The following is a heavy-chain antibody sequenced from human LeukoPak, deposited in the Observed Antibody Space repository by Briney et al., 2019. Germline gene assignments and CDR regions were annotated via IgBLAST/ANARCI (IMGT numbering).Heavy chain of an antibody. J-gene: IGHJ3*02. V-gene: IGHV3-30*04. CDR3: ARVGIAVAGNGGAFDI. D-gene: IGHD6-19*01. Sequence: PGRSLRLSCAASGFTFSSYAMHWVRQAPGEGLEWVAVISYDGSNKYYADSVKGRFTISRDNSKNTLYLQMNSLRAEDTAVYYCARVGIAVAGNGGAFDIWGQGTMVTVSS. CDR1: GFTFSSYA. CDR2: ISYDGSNK.